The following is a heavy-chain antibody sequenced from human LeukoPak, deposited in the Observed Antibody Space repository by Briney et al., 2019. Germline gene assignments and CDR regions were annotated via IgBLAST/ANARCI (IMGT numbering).Heavy chain of an antibody. CDR1: GFTFGDYG. J-gene: IGHJ3*02. CDR3: TRVRSPLTTDAFDI. CDR2: IRSKAYGGTT. Sequence: GGSLRLSCTASGFTFGDYGMSWVRQAPGKGLEWVGFIRSKAYGGTTEYAASVKGRFTISRDDSKSIAYLQMNSLKTEDTAVYYCTRVRSPLTTDAFDIWGQGTMVTVSS. D-gene: IGHD4/OR15-4a*01. V-gene: IGHV3-49*04.